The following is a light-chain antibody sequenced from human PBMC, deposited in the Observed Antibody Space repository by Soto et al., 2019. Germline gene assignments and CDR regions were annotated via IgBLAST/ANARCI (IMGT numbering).Light chain of an antibody. J-gene: IGKJ4*01. CDR2: GAS. CDR3: QQFQKWPLT. Sequence: EIGMTQSPATVSVSPGERATLSCRARESASSNLAWYQQKPGQAPRLLIYGASTRATGITARFSGGGSGTELTLTISSLQSEDFAVYYCQQFQKWPLTFGGGTHVEIK. V-gene: IGKV3-15*01. CDR1: ESASSN.